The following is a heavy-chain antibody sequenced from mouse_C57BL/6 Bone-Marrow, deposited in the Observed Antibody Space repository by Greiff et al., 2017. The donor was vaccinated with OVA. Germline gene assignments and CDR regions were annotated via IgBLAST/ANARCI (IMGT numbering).Heavy chain of an antibody. V-gene: IGHV1-81*01. J-gene: IGHJ3*01. Sequence: VQLQQSGAELARPGASVKLSCKASGYTFTSYGISWVKQRTGQGLEWIGEIYPRSGNTYSNEKFKGKGTLTADKSSSTAYMELRSLTSEDSAVYFCARRGYSNYERRAWFAYWGQGTLVTVSA. D-gene: IGHD2-5*01. CDR2: IYPRSGNT. CDR1: GYTFTSYG. CDR3: ARRGYSNYERRAWFAY.